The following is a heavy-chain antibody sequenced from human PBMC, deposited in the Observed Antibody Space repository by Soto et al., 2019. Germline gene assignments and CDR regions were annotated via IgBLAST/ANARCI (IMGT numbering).Heavy chain of an antibody. Sequence: SETLSLTCAVYGGSFSSYYWSWIRQPPGKGLEWIGYIYYSGSTNYNPSLKSRVTISVDTSKNQFSLKLSSVTAADTAVYYCARELRYFDQTFDPWGQGTLVTVSS. CDR3: ARELRYFDQTFDP. CDR2: IYYSGST. D-gene: IGHD3-9*01. J-gene: IGHJ5*02. V-gene: IGHV4-59*01. CDR1: GGSFSSYY.